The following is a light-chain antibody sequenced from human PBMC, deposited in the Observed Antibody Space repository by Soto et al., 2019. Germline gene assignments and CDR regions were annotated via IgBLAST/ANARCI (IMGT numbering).Light chain of an antibody. CDR1: SLQSSYA. J-gene: IGLJ2*01. V-gene: IGLV4-69*01. Sequence: QPVLTQSPSASASLGASVNLTCTLSSLQSSYAIAWHQQQPEKGPRYLMKLDSDGSHTKGDAIPERFSGSSSGAERYLTISSLQSEDEADYYCQTWGTGIHVVFGGGTKVTVL. CDR3: QTWGTGIHVV. CDR2: LDSDGSH.